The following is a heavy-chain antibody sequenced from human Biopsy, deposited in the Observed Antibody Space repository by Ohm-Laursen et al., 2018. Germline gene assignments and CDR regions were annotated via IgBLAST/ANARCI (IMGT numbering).Heavy chain of an antibody. J-gene: IGHJ6*02. Sequence: SDTLSLTCTVSGGPIDSYYWTWIRQAPGKTLEWIASINYRGNTNYNPSLKSRVTMSAHTSTNQFSLKLTSVTAADTAVYHCARDKITYCTSTSCDYFGMDVWGQGTTVTVSS. CDR3: ARDKITYCTSTSCDYFGMDV. V-gene: IGHV4-59*01. CDR1: GGPIDSYY. CDR2: INYRGNT. D-gene: IGHD2-2*01.